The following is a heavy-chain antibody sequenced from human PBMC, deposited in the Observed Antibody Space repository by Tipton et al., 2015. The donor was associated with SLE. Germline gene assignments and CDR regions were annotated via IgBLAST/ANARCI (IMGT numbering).Heavy chain of an antibody. CDR2: IYFSGRS. J-gene: IGHJ3*02. CDR3: ARDADGRRAFHI. D-gene: IGHD5-24*01. V-gene: IGHV4-59*11. Sequence: TLSLTCTVSGGSIGDHYWIWVRQPPGKGLEWLGYIYFSGRSSYNPSLKSRVAISVDTAKNQFSLRLSSVTAADTAVYYCARDADGRRAFHIWGQGTMVAVSS. CDR1: GGSIGDHY.